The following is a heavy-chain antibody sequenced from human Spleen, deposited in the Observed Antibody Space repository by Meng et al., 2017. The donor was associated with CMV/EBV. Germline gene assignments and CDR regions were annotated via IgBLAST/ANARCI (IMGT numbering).Heavy chain of an antibody. D-gene: IGHD6-6*01. CDR3: ARRGSSSLAPIDY. CDR2: IYYSGST. V-gene: IGHV4-39*07. J-gene: IGHJ4*02. CDR1: GGSISSSSYY. Sequence: SETLSLTCTVSGGSISSSSYYWGWIRQPPGKGLEWIGSIYYSGSTYYNPSLKSRVTISVDTSKNQFSLKLSSVTAADTAVYYCARRGSSSLAPIDYWGQGTLVTVFS.